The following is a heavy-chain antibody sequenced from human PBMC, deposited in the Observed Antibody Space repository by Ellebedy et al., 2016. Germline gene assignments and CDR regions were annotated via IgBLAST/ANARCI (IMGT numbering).Heavy chain of an antibody. V-gene: IGHV3-23*01. CDR1: GFTFGSYA. CDR3: AKRRSRLRTIDY. D-gene: IGHD5-18*01. CDR2: ITDSGGNT. Sequence: GGSLRLXXAASGFTFGSYAMSWVRQAPGKGLEWVSVITDSGGNTNYADSVKGRFTISRDNSKNTLCLQMNSLRAEDTAVYYCAKRRSRLRTIDYWGQGTLVTVSS. J-gene: IGHJ4*02.